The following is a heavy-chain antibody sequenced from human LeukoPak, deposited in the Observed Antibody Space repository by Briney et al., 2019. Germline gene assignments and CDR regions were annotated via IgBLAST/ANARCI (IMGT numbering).Heavy chain of an antibody. CDR1: GYTFTSYY. CDR2: INPSGGST. D-gene: IGHD3-10*01. J-gene: IGHJ4*02. CDR3: AKDRYYYGSGSFTDY. Sequence: ASVKVSCKASGYTFTSYYMHWVRQAPGQGLEWMGIINPSGGSTSYAQKFQGRVAMTRDTSTSTVYMELSSLRSEDTAVYYCAKDRYYYGSGSFTDYWGQGTLVTVSS. V-gene: IGHV1-46*01.